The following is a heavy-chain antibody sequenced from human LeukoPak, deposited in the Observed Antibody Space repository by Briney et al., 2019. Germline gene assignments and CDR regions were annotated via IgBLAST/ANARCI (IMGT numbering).Heavy chain of an antibody. D-gene: IGHD5-12*01. J-gene: IGHJ4*02. Sequence: GGSLRLSCAASEFTFSSYSMNWVRQAPGKGLEWVSSISSSSSYIYYADSVKGRFTISRDNAKNSLYLQMNSLRAEDTAVYYCARDEYSGYVHFDYWGQGTLVTVSS. V-gene: IGHV3-21*01. CDR1: EFTFSSYS. CDR2: ISSSSSYI. CDR3: ARDEYSGYVHFDY.